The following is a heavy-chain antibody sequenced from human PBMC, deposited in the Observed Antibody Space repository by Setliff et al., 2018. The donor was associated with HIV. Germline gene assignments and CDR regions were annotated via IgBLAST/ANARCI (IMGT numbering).Heavy chain of an antibody. V-gene: IGHV4-34*01. D-gene: IGHD3-10*01. CDR2: INHSGST. CDR3: ARGGYYGSGSYGY. Sequence: PSETLSLTCAVYGGSFSGYYWSWIRQPPGKGLEWIGEINHSGSTNYNPSLKSRVTISVDTSKKQFSLKLSSVTAADTAVYYCARGGYYGSGSYGYWGQGTLVTVSS. J-gene: IGHJ4*02. CDR1: GGSFSGYY.